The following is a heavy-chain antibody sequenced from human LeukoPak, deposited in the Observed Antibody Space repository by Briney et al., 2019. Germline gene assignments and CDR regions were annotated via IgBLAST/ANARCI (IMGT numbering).Heavy chain of an antibody. D-gene: IGHD3-3*01. CDR3: ARERYYDFWSGTSSFDY. CDR1: GYTFTSYG. Sequence: ASVKVSCKASGYTFTSYGISWVRQAPGQGLEWMGWISAYNGNTNYAQKLQGRVTMTTDTSTSTAYMEPRSLRSDDTAVYYCARERYYDFWSGTSSFDYWGQGTLVTVSS. J-gene: IGHJ4*02. V-gene: IGHV1-18*01. CDR2: ISAYNGNT.